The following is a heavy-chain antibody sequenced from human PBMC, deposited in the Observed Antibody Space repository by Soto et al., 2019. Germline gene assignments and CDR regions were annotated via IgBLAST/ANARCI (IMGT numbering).Heavy chain of an antibody. Sequence: QVQLVQSGAEVKKPGSSVKVSCKASGGTFSSYAISWVRQAPGQGLEWMGGIIPIFGTANYAQKFQGRVTITANESTSTAYLDLSSLRSEDMAVYYCAIGGDYFLSRSCVDPWGQGTLVTVSS. CDR1: GGTFSSYA. V-gene: IGHV1-69*12. CDR2: IIPIFGTA. CDR3: AIGGDYFLSRSCVDP. D-gene: IGHD4-17*01. J-gene: IGHJ5*02.